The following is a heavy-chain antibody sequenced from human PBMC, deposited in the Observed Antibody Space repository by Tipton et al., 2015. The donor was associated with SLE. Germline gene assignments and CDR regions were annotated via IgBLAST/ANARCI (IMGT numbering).Heavy chain of an antibody. J-gene: IGHJ5*02. CDR2: INNSGSP. V-gene: IGHV4-34*01. D-gene: IGHD3-10*01. CDR3: ARGDRGVLLPHHWFDP. Sequence: LRLSCAVYGGSFSGYYWSWIRQPPGKGLEWIGEINNSGSPNYNPSLKSRFPISVDTSKNQFSLTLSSVTAADTAVYYCARGDRGVLLPHHWFDPWGQGTLVTVSS. CDR1: GGSFSGYY.